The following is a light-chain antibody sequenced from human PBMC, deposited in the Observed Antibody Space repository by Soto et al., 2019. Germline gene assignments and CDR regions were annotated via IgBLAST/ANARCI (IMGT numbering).Light chain of an antibody. CDR1: QSVSNN. Sequence: EIMMTQSPATLSVSPGESATLSCRASQSVSNNLAWYQHKPGQAPRLLIYYASTRATGIPARFSGSGSGTEFTLTISSLQSEDFAVYYCQQYNNWPPWTFGQGTKVEIK. CDR3: QQYNNWPPWT. CDR2: YAS. J-gene: IGKJ1*01. V-gene: IGKV3-15*01.